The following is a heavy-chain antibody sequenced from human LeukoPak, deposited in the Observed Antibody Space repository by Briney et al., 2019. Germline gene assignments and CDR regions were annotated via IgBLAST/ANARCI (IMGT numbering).Heavy chain of an antibody. J-gene: IGHJ5*02. CDR3: ARNPSSYGSGSYFSWSDP. V-gene: IGHV4-59*08. Sequence: PSETLSLTCTVSGGSISSYYWSWIRQPPGKGLEWIGYIYYSGSTNYNPSLKSRVTISVDTSKNQFSLKLSSVTAADTAVYYCARNPSSYGSGSYFSWSDPRAREPWSPSPQ. CDR2: IYYSGST. CDR1: GGSISSYY. D-gene: IGHD3-10*01.